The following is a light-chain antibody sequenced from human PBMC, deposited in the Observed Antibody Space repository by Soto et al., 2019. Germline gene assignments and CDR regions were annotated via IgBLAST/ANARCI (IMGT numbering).Light chain of an antibody. CDR1: QSISSW. CDR3: QQYNTYSRT. Sequence: DIQMTQSPSTLSASVGDRVTITCRASQSISSWLAWYQQKPGEAPKLLIYEETTLERGVPSRFSGSGSGTEFTLTISSLQPDDFATFYCQQYNTYSRTFGQGTKVEVK. V-gene: IGKV1-5*03. J-gene: IGKJ1*01. CDR2: EET.